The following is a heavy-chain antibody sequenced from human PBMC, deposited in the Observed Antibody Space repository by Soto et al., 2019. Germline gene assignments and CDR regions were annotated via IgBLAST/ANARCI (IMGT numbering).Heavy chain of an antibody. CDR2: IDSDGSRI. J-gene: IGHJ4*02. V-gene: IGHV3-74*01. CDR3: VRTSLVVAVATREDF. D-gene: IGHD2-15*01. CDR1: GFTFSSYW. Sequence: EVQLVESGGGLVQPGESLRLSCAASGFTFSSYWMHWVRQAPGKGLVWVSRIDSDGSRITYADFVKGRFTISRDNAKNTVYLHMNSLTAEDTAVYYCVRTSLVVAVATREDFWGQGTLVTVSS.